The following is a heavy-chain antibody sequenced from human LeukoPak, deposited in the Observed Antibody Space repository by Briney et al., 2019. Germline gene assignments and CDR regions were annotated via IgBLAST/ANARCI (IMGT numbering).Heavy chain of an antibody. CDR3: ARAKYHYDGSGYSLFDY. Sequence: SETLSLTCAVYGGSFSGYYWSWIRQPPGKGLEWIGEINHSGSTNYNPSLKSRVTISVDTSKNQFSLQMKSVTPEDTAVYYCARAKYHYDGSGYSLFDYWGQGTLVTVSS. J-gene: IGHJ4*02. CDR2: INHSGST. CDR1: GGSFSGYY. D-gene: IGHD3-22*01. V-gene: IGHV4-34*01.